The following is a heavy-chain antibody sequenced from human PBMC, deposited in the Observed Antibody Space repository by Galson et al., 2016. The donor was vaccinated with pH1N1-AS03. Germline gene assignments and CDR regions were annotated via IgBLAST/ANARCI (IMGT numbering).Heavy chain of an antibody. Sequence: CAISGDSVSSNSVAWNWIRQSPSRGHEWLGRTYYRSKWFNEYPASVKSRITINSDTSKNQFSLQLNSVTPEDTAVYYCARAMVPTTYYGMDVWGQGTTVTVSS. CDR3: ARAMVPTTYYGMDV. J-gene: IGHJ6*02. V-gene: IGHV6-1*01. D-gene: IGHD4/OR15-4a*01. CDR1: GDSVSSNSVA. CDR2: TYYRSKWFN.